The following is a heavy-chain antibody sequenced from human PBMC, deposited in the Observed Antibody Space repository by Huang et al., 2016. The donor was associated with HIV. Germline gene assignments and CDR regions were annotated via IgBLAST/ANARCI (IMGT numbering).Heavy chain of an antibody. Sequence: QVQLQQWGAGLLKPSETLSLTCAVYGGSFSGYYWSWIRQSPGKGLEWVGEVNHSGTTNSNPALKTRVTMSADTCKNQFALNLNSVTAADTAVYDCSRGFGSGSGRDGAFDIWGQGTVVTVSS. CDR1: GGSFSGYY. CDR2: VNHSGTT. CDR3: SRGFGSGSGRDGAFDI. V-gene: IGHV4-34*01. J-gene: IGHJ3*02. D-gene: IGHD3-10*01.